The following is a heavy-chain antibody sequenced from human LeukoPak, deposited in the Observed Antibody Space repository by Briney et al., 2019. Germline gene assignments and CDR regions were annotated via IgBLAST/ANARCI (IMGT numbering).Heavy chain of an antibody. D-gene: IGHD2-15*01. J-gene: IGHJ5*02. V-gene: IGHV4-30-2*01. Sequence: SETLSLTCTVSGGSISSGGYYWSWIRQPPGKGLEWIGYIYHSGSTYYNPSLKSRVTISVDTSKNQFSLKLSSVTAADTAVYYCARVGGDRWELLDHWGQGTLVTVSS. CDR1: GGSISSGGYY. CDR2: IYHSGST. CDR3: ARVGGDRWELLDH.